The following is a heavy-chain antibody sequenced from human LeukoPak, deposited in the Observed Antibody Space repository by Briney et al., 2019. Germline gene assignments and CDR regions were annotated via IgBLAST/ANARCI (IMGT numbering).Heavy chain of an antibody. CDR3: AKDQCSSTSCYYYYGMDV. J-gene: IGHJ6*02. V-gene: IGHV3-48*03. CDR1: VLPFRRLE. D-gene: IGHD2-2*01. Sequence: GGSVTLSCRDSVLPFRRLEALWLRDARGGGLGWVSYICSCGSPTYYADSVKGRFTSSRDNAKNSLYLQMDSLRAEDTAVYYCAKDQCSSTSCYYYYGMDVWGQGTTVTVSS. CDR2: ICSCGSPT.